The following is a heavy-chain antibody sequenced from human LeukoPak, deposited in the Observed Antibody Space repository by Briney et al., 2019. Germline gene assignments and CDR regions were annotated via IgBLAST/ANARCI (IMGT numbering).Heavy chain of an antibody. CDR1: GYTFTGYY. V-gene: IGHV1-2*06. J-gene: IGHJ4*02. D-gene: IGHD5-18*01. Sequence: GASVKVSCKASGYTFTGYYMHWVRQAPGQGLEWMGRINPNSGGTNYAQKFQGRVTMTRDTSISTAYMELSRLRPDDTAVYYCARGGEQLWLLHFDYWGQGTLVTVSS. CDR3: ARGGEQLWLLHFDY. CDR2: INPNSGGT.